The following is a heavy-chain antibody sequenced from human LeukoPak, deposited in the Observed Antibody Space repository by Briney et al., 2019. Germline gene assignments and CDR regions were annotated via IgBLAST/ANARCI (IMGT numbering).Heavy chain of an antibody. J-gene: IGHJ4*02. D-gene: IGHD1-14*01. CDR1: GGPISSYY. CDR2: IYYSGST. CDR3: ARHHAPHLFDY. Sequence: SEALSLTCTVSGGPISSYYWSWIRQPPGKGLEWIGYIYYSGSTNYNPSLKSRVTISVDTSKNQFSLKLGSVTAADTAVYYCARHHAPHLFDYWGQGTLVTVSS. V-gene: IGHV4-59*08.